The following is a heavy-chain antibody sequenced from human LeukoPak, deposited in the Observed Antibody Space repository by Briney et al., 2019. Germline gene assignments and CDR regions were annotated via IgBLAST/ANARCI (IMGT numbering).Heavy chain of an antibody. D-gene: IGHD2-2*01. CDR1: GFTFSSYS. J-gene: IGHJ6*03. Sequence: PGGSLRLSCTASGFTFSSYSMNWVRQAPGKGLEWVSSISSSSSYIYYADSVKGRFTISRDNSKNTLYLQMNSLRAEDTAVYYCAKDWASIVVVPAVYYMDVWGKGTTVTISS. CDR3: AKDWASIVVVPAVYYMDV. V-gene: IGHV3-21*01. CDR2: ISSSSSYI.